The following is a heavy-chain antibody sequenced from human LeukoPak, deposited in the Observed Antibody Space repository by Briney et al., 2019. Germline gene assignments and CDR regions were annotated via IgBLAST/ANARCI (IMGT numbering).Heavy chain of an antibody. CDR3: ATHGSTSLAHY. CDR1: GFTFSSYG. CDR2: ISYDGSNK. D-gene: IGHD1-14*01. Sequence: GGSLSLSCAASGFTFSSYGMHWVRQAPGKGLEWVAVISYDGSNKYYADSVKGRFTISRDNSKNTLYLQMNSLRAEDTAVYYCATHGSTSLAHYWGQGTLVTVSS. V-gene: IGHV3-30*03. J-gene: IGHJ4*02.